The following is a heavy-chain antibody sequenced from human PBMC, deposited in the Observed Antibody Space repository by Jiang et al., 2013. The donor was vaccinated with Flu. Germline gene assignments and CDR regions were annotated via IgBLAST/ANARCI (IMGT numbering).Heavy chain of an antibody. Sequence: CKASGYSFTSSKIHWLRQAPGQGPEWMGIINPSGGRTTYAQKFQGRVTMTADTSTSTVYMELSSLRSEDTAVYYCAKDCGLAGDRDYWGQGTLVTVS. CDR3: AKDCGLAGDRDY. CDR1: GYSFTSSK. CDR2: INPSGGRT. J-gene: IGHJ4*02. V-gene: IGHV1-46*01. D-gene: IGHD3/OR15-3a*01.